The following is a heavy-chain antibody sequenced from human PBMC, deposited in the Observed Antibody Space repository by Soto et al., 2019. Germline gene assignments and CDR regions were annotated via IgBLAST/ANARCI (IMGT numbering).Heavy chain of an antibody. J-gene: IGHJ4*02. CDR3: ARLSSGPRGRDY. D-gene: IGHD3-22*01. Sequence: SETLSLTCTVSVGSISSSSYYWGWIRQPPGKGLEWIGSIYYSGGTYYNPSLKSRVTISVDTSKNQFSLKLSSVTAADTAVYYCARLSSGPRGRDYWGQGTLVTVSS. CDR1: VGSISSSSYY. CDR2: IYYSGGT. V-gene: IGHV4-39*01.